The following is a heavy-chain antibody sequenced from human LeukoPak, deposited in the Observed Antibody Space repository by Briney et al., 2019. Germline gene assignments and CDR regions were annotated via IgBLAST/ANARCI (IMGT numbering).Heavy chain of an antibody. J-gene: IGHJ4*02. CDR2: INAGNGNT. V-gene: IGHV1-3*01. Sequence: ASVKVSCKASGYTFTSYYMHWVRQAPGQRLEWMGWINAGNGNTKYSQKFQGRVTITRDTSASTAYMELSSLRSEDTAVYYCARVSRGYSYGFAYYYFDYWGQGTLVTVSS. CDR1: GYTFTSYY. D-gene: IGHD5-18*01. CDR3: ARVSRGYSYGFAYYYFDY.